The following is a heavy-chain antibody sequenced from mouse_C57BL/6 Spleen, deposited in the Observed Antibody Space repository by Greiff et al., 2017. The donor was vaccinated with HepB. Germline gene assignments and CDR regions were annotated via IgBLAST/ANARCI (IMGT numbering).Heavy chain of an antibody. Sequence: DVQLQESGPGLAKPSQTLSLTCSVTGYSITSDYWNWIRKFPGNKLEYMGYISYSGSTYYNPSLKSRISITRDTSKNQYYLQLNSVTTEDTATYYGARSANWDVSWFAYWGQGTLVTVSA. D-gene: IGHD4-1*01. CDR1: GYSITSDY. CDR2: ISYSGST. V-gene: IGHV3-8*01. J-gene: IGHJ3*01. CDR3: ARSANWDVSWFAY.